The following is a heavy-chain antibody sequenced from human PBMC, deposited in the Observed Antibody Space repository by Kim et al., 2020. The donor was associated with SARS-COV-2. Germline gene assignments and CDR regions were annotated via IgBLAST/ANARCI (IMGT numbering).Heavy chain of an antibody. CDR3: SRVAPDHYSSCGDGWFDA. V-gene: IGHV4-59*13. CDR1: GGSFSSYY. D-gene: IGHD2-15*01. J-gene: IGHJ5*01. Sequence: SETLSLTCTASGGSFSSYYWNWIRQPPGKGLEWIGSIYYSGGTTYNPSPKSRVTISLDASKKQFSLKLSYVTAADTTAFYCSRVAPDHYSSCGDGWFDA. CDR2: IYYSGGT.